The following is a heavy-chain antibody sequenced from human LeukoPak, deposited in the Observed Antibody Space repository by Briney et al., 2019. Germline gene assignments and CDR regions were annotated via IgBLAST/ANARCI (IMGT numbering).Heavy chain of an antibody. D-gene: IGHD2-2*01. CDR1: GLTFTDFW. J-gene: IGHJ4*02. Sequence: GWSLRLSCAASGLTFTDFWMNWVRLAPGRGLEWLANIKPDGNEKYYVDSVKGRFAISRDNAKNEVYLEMNSLRAEDTGVYYCSGRDSSRSPRAYWGQGTLVSVSS. CDR3: SGRDSSRSPRAY. V-gene: IGHV3-7*01. CDR2: IKPDGNEK.